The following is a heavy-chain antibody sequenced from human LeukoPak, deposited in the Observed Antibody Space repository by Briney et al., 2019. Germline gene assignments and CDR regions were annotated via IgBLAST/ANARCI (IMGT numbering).Heavy chain of an antibody. Sequence: GGSLRLSCAGSGVSFSDYGVSWVRHTPGKGLEWVSGLSYRGDSTYYADSVKGRFTISRDNSKNTLYLQMNSLRAEDTAVYYCARDRVGATLYFDYWGQGTLVTVSS. CDR2: LSYRGDST. D-gene: IGHD1-26*01. J-gene: IGHJ4*02. V-gene: IGHV3-23*01. CDR3: ARDRVGATLYFDY. CDR1: GVSFSDYG.